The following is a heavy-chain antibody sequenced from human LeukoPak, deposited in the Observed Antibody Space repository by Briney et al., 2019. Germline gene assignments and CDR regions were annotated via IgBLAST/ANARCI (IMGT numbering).Heavy chain of an antibody. Sequence: AGSLSLSCAASAFSASSNYMSWDRQAPGKVLEWVSVIYSGGSTYYADSVKGRFTLSRDNSKNAAFLQMNGLRAEDTAVYYCASFLGGYSFFHWGQGTPVTVSS. CDR2: IYSGGST. J-gene: IGHJ4*02. D-gene: IGHD3-22*01. CDR3: ASFLGGYSFFH. CDR1: AFSASSNY. V-gene: IGHV3-66*02.